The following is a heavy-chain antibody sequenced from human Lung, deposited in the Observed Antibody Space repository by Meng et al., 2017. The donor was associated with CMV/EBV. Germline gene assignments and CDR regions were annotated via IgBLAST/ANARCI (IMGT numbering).Heavy chain of an antibody. Sequence: GESXKISCAASGFTFGNYVMTWVRQAPGKGLEWVSSISGGSGDTHYASPVHGRFSISRDDSKNTLYLQMNSLRDEDTAVYYCAKTFWTGYGPFDLWGQGTMVTVSS. CDR2: ISGGSGDT. CDR3: AKTFWTGYGPFDL. CDR1: GFTFGNYV. J-gene: IGHJ3*01. D-gene: IGHD3/OR15-3a*01. V-gene: IGHV3-23*01.